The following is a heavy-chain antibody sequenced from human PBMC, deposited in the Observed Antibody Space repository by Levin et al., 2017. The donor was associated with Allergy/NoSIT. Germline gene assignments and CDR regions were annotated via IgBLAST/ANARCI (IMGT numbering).Heavy chain of an antibody. V-gene: IGHV4-30-4*01. CDR2: IYSTGST. CDR1: GASIRSNDYY. J-gene: IGHJ6*03. CDR3: ARVQWLQFYYMDV. Sequence: SETLSLTCTVSGASIRSNDYYWSWIRQPPGKGLEWIGYIYSTGSTYYNPSLKSRFIISRDTSTNQVSLNLSSLTAPATAIYHCARVQWLQFYYMDVWGKGTTVTVSS. D-gene: IGHD6-19*01.